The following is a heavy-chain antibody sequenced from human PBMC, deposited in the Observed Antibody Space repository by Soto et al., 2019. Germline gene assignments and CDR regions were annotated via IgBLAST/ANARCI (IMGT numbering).Heavy chain of an antibody. Sequence: ASVKVSCKASGYTFSSYAISWVRQAPGQGLECMGWISPYNGNTNYAQKLQGRVTMTRDTSTSTAYMGLSSLRSEDTAVYYCARGIKYGDYSRWFDPWGPGTLVTVSS. CDR1: GYTFSSYA. J-gene: IGHJ5*02. CDR2: ISPYNGNT. D-gene: IGHD4-17*01. V-gene: IGHV1-18*01. CDR3: ARGIKYGDYSRWFDP.